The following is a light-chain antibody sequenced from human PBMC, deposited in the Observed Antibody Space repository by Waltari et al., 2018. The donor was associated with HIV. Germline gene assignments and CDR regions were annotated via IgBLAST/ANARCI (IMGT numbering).Light chain of an antibody. CDR1: SGHRSYI. V-gene: IGLV4-60*03. CDR3: ETWDSNTHKVV. J-gene: IGLJ2*01. Sequence: QPVLTQSSSASASLGSSVKLTCTLSSGHRSYIIAWHQQQPGKAPRYWMKLEGGGSYNKGGGFPDRFSGSSSGADRYLTISNLRSEDEADYYCETWDSNTHKVVFGGGTKLTVL. CDR2: LEGGGSY.